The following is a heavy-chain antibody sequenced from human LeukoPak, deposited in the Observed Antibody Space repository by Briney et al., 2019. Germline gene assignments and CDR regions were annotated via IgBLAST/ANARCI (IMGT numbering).Heavy chain of an antibody. Sequence: ASVKVSCKSSGYTFTSYYMYWVRQAPGQGLEWMGIINPSGGSTSYAQKFQGRVTMTRDTSTSTVYMELSSLRSEDTAVYYCARDDRESNGGYPAPDYWGQGTLVTVSS. J-gene: IGHJ4*02. V-gene: IGHV1-46*01. CDR3: ARDDRESNGGYPAPDY. D-gene: IGHD4-11*01. CDR2: INPSGGST. CDR1: GYTFTSYY.